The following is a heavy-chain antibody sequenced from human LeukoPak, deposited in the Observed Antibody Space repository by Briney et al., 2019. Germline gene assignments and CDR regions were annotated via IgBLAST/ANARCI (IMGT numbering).Heavy chain of an antibody. V-gene: IGHV3-23*01. J-gene: IGHJ3*02. CDR3: ARAATGYSSGWYGDAFDI. D-gene: IGHD6-19*01. Sequence: GGSLRLSCAASGFTFSNYWMHWVRQAPGKGLEWVSTICGSGGGTYYADSVKGRFTISRDNSKNTLFLQMNSLRAEDTAVYYCARAATGYSSGWYGDAFDIWGQGTMVTVSS. CDR1: GFTFSNYW. CDR2: ICGSGGGT.